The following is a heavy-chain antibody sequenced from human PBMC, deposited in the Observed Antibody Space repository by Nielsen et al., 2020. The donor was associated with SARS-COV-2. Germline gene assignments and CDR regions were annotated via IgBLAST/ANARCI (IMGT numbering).Heavy chain of an antibody. Sequence: GESLKISCEASGFTFNNYGLHWVRQAPGKGLEWVSAISGSGGSTYYADSVKGRFTISRDNSKNTLYLQMNSLRAEDTAVYYCAKWWGYCTNGVCSDYWGQGTLVTVSS. D-gene: IGHD2-8*01. CDR1: GFTFNNYG. V-gene: IGHV3-23*01. CDR2: ISGSGGST. J-gene: IGHJ4*02. CDR3: AKWWGYCTNGVCSDY.